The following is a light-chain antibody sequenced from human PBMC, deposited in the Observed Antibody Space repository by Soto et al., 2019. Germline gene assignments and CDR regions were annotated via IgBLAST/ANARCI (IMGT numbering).Light chain of an antibody. CDR1: VRDVGAYNL. Sequence: QTALTQPASVSGSAGQSITISCSGTVRDVGAYNLFSWYQQHPGTAPKLIIYEVRNRPSGISSRFSGSRSGNTASLTISGLQSEDEGDYYCSAYTARSPLVFGGGTKVTVL. J-gene: IGLJ3*02. CDR2: EVR. V-gene: IGLV2-14*01. CDR3: SAYTARSPLV.